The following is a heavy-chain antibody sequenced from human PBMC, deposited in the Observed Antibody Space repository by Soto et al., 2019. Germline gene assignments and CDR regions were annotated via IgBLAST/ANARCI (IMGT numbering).Heavy chain of an antibody. CDR1: GFTFTNAW. Sequence: EVQLVESGGGLVKPGGSLRLSCAASGFTFTNAWMNWVRQAPGKGLEWVGRIKSKTDGGTIDYAAPVKGRFTISRDDSKNTLYLQMNSLKTEDTAVYYCLVSYYDSSLYTSAEYFQHWGQGTLVTVSS. D-gene: IGHD3-22*01. CDR2: IKSKTDGGTI. V-gene: IGHV3-15*07. J-gene: IGHJ1*01. CDR3: LVSYYDSSLYTSAEYFQH.